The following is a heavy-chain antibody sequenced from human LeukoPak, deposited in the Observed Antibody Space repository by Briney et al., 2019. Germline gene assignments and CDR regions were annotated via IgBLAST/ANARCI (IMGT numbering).Heavy chain of an antibody. D-gene: IGHD6-6*01. CDR3: AKACTTAARQPFDS. J-gene: IGHJ4*02. V-gene: IGHV3-23*01. CDR1: GFAFSSFN. CDR2: ISGSGGST. Sequence: PGGSLRLSCVTSGFAFSSFNMNWVRQAPGKGLEWVSAISGSGGSTYYADSVKGRFTISRDNSKNTLDLQMTSLRAEDTAIYHCAKACTTAARQPFDSWGQGTLVTVSS.